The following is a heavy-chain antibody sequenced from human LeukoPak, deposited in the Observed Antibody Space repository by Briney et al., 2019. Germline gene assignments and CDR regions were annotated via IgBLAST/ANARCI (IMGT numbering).Heavy chain of an antibody. CDR1: GYTFTSYG. J-gene: IGHJ4*02. D-gene: IGHD3-10*01. CDR3: ARDQTYYGSGSYYGY. V-gene: IGHV1-18*01. Sequence: ASVKVSCKASGYTFTSYGISWVRQAPGQGLEWMGWISAYNGNTNYAQKLQGRVTMTTDTSTSTAYMELRSLRSDDTAVYYCARDQTYYGSGSYYGYWGQGPLVTVSS. CDR2: ISAYNGNT.